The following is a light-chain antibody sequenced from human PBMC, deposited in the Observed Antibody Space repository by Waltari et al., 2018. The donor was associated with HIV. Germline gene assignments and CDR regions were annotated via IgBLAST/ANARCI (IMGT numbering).Light chain of an antibody. CDR3: QAWDSNTVV. CDR2: YDS. CDR1: RLGEKY. Sequence: SYELTQPPSVSVSPGQTASITCSGNRLGEKYACWYKQKPGQSRVLGIYYDSRRPSGIPELFSCSNSGNTATLTISGTQAMDEADYYCQAWDSNTVVFGGGTKLTVL. V-gene: IGLV3-1*01. J-gene: IGLJ2*01.